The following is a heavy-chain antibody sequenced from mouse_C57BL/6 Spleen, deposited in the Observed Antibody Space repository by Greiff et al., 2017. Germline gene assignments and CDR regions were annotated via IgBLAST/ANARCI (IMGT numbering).Heavy chain of an antibody. V-gene: IGHV3-6*01. J-gene: IGHJ1*03. Sequence: EVQLQQSGPGLVKPSQSLSLTCSVTGYSITSGYYWNWIRQFPGNKLEWMGYISYDGSNNYNPSLKNRISITRDTSKNQFFLKLNSVTTEDTATYYCVRDCGSTYWYFDVWGTGTTVTVSS. CDR3: VRDCGSTYWYFDV. CDR2: ISYDGSN. D-gene: IGHD1-1*01. CDR1: GYSITSGYY.